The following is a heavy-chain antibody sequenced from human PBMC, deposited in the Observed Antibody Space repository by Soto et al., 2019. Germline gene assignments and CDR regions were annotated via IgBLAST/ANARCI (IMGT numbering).Heavy chain of an antibody. CDR1: GGSFSCYF. CDR3: ARVXRYCSGGTCNPAEYFQH. CDR2: INHSGST. V-gene: IGHV4-34*01. J-gene: IGHJ1*01. D-gene: IGHD2-15*01. Sequence: PSETLSLTCAVYGGSFSCYFWSWVRQPPGKGLEWIGEINHSGSTNYNPSLKSRVTISADTSKNQFSLKLSSVTAADTAVYYCARVXRYCSGGTCNPAEYFQHWGQGNLVTVSS.